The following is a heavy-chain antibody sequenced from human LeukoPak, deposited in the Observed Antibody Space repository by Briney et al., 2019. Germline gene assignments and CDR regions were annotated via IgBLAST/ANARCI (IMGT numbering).Heavy chain of an antibody. CDR1: GGSISGYY. V-gene: IGHV4-4*07. Sequence: SETLSLTCSVSGGSISGYYWSWIRQPAGQGLEWIGRMYAGGITFYNPSLKSRVTMSLDTSKNSFSLRLSSVTAADTALYYCAREIRGVPLFYFDYWGQGILVAVSS. J-gene: IGHJ4*02. CDR2: MYAGGIT. D-gene: IGHD3-10*01. CDR3: AREIRGVPLFYFDY.